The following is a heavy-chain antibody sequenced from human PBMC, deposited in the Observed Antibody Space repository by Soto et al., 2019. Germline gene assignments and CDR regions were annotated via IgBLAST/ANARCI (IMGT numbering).Heavy chain of an antibody. CDR1: GGTFSSYA. CDR3: AGGMGGMVRGVIIRTLYYYGMDV. V-gene: IGHV1-69*13. D-gene: IGHD3-10*01. Sequence: SVKVSCKASGGTFSSYAISWVRQAPGQGLEWMGGIIPIFGTANYAQKSQGRVTITADESTSTAYMELSSLRSEDTAVYYCAGGMGGMVRGVIIRTLYYYGMDVWGQGTTVTVSS. J-gene: IGHJ6*02. CDR2: IIPIFGTA.